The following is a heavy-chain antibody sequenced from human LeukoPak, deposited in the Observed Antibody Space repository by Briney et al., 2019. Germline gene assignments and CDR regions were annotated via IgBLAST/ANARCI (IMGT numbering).Heavy chain of an antibody. D-gene: IGHD1-26*01. J-gene: IGHJ4*02. Sequence: ASVKVSCKASGYTFTSYGITWVRQAPGQGLEWMGWISAYNGNTNHAQKLQGRVTMTTDASTSTVYMELRSLRSDDTAVYYCARGPYSGSYFAPYHFDYWGQGTLVTVSS. CDR2: ISAYNGNT. V-gene: IGHV1-18*01. CDR3: ARGPYSGSYFAPYHFDY. CDR1: GYTFTSYG.